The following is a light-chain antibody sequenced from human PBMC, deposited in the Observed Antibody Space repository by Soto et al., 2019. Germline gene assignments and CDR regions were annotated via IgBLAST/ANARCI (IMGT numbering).Light chain of an antibody. CDR1: SSDIGTYDY. CDR2: EVI. Sequence: QSVLTQPASVSGSPGQSITISCTGTSSDIGTYDYVSWYQQHPGKAPKLMIYEVINRPSGISNRFSGSKSGNTASLTISGLXAEDEADYYCSSYTTSSPLEVFGGGTQLTVL. J-gene: IGLJ3*02. CDR3: SSYTTSSPLEV. V-gene: IGLV2-14*01.